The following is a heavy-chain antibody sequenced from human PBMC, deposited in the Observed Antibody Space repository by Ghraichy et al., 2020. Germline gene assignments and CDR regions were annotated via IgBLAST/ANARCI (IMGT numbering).Heavy chain of an antibody. CDR1: GGSIRSTGYH. V-gene: IGHV4-39*01. D-gene: IGHD3-16*02. Sequence: SQTLSLTCTVSGGSIRSTGYHWGWIRQPPGKGLEWIGNIYYSGSTYYNPSLKTRVTISVDTSKNQFSLKLTSVTAADTAVFYCARQVSDYVWGSYQPPHYFDYWGQGTLVTVSS. CDR3: ARQVSDYVWGSYQPPHYFDY. J-gene: IGHJ4*02. CDR2: IYYSGST.